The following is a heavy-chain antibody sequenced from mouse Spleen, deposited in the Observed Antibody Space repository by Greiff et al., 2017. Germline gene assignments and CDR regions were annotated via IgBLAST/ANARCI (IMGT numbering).Heavy chain of an antibody. J-gene: IGHJ3*01. Sequence: SGAELVKPGASVKLSCKASGYTFTSYYMYWVKQRPGQGLEWIGEINPSNGGTNFNEKFKSKATLTVDKSSSTAYMQLSSLTSEDSAVYYCTRKEGYSAWFAYWGQGTLVTVSA. V-gene: IGHV1S81*02. CDR3: TRKEGYSAWFAY. CDR2: INPSNGGT. D-gene: IGHD2-3*01. CDR1: GYTFTSYY.